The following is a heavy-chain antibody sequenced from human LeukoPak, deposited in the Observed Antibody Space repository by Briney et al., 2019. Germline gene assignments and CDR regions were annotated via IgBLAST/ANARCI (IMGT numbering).Heavy chain of an antibody. J-gene: IGHJ5*02. Sequence: GGSLRLSFEASGFRFSDYSMNWVRQTPGKGLEWISYISSSDSTTYYTDSVRGRFTISRDNAKSSLYLLMNSLRDEDTGIYYCARNTIFHPWGQGTLVTVSS. V-gene: IGHV3-48*02. CDR3: ARNTIFHP. CDR2: ISSSDSTT. CDR1: GFRFSDYS. D-gene: IGHD3-9*01.